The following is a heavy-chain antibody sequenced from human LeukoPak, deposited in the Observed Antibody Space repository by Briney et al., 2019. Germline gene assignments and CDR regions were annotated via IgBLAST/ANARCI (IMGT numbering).Heavy chain of an antibody. V-gene: IGHV3-21*01. CDR3: ARVGYSGYDYAFDY. Sequence: PGGSLRLSCAASGFTFSSYSMNWVRQAPGKGLEWVSSISSSSSYIYYADSVKGRFTISRDNAKNSLCLQMNSLRAEDTAVYYCARVGYSGYDYAFDYWGQGTLVTVSS. CDR1: GFTFSSYS. CDR2: ISSSSSYI. D-gene: IGHD5-12*01. J-gene: IGHJ4*02.